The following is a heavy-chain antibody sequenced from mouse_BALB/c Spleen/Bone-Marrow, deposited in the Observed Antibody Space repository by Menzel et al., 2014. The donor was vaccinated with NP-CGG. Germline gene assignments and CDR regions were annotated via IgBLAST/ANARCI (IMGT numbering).Heavy chain of an antibody. J-gene: IGHJ4*01. V-gene: IGHV7-3*02. D-gene: IGHD2-3*01. CDR3: ARYDGYSDNAMDY. CDR2: IRNRANGYTT. Sequence: EVQVAESGGGLVQPGGSLRLSCATSGFTFTDYYMNWVRQPPGKALEWLGFIRNRANGYTTEFSASVKGRFTISRDNSQSILYLQINTLRAEDSATYYCARYDGYSDNAMDYWGQGTSVTVSS. CDR1: GFTFTDYY.